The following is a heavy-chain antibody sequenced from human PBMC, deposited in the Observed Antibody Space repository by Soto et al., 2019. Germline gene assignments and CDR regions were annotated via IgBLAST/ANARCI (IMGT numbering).Heavy chain of an antibody. V-gene: IGHV4-59*01. CDR3: ARGSYPYGSGSYYFDD. D-gene: IGHD3-10*01. Sequence: IRQPPGKGLEWIGYIYYSGSTNYNPSLKSRVTISVDTSKNQFSLKLSSVTAADTAVYYCARGSYPYGSGSYYFDDWGQGTLVTVSS. J-gene: IGHJ4*02. CDR2: IYYSGST.